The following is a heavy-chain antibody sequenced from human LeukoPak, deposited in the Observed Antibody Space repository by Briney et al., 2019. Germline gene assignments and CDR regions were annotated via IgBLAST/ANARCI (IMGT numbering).Heavy chain of an antibody. D-gene: IGHD1-26*01. CDR3: ARDPPYSGSYYGFDY. V-gene: IGHV3-48*02. J-gene: IGHJ4*02. CDR1: GFTFSSYA. CDR2: ISSSSSTI. Sequence: GGSLRLSCAASGFTFSSYAMHWVRQAPGKGLEWVSYISSSSSTIYYADSVKGRFTISRDNAKNSLYLQMNSLRDEDTAVYYCARDPPYSGSYYGFDYWGQGTLVTVSS.